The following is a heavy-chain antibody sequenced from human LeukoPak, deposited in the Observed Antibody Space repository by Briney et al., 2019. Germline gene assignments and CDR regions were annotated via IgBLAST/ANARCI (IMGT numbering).Heavy chain of an antibody. V-gene: IGHV1-69*05. D-gene: IGHD2-2*01. CDR2: IIPIFGTA. Sequence: SVKVSCKASGGTFSSYAISWVRQAPGQGLEWMGGIIPIFGTANYAQKFQGRVTITTDESTSTAYMELSSLRSEDTAVYYCAREGGVVVPAATTVAGFDIWGQGTMVTVSS. CDR1: GGTFSSYA. J-gene: IGHJ3*02. CDR3: AREGGVVVPAATTVAGFDI.